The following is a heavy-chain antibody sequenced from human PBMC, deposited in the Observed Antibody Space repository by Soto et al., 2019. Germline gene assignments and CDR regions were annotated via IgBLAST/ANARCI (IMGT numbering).Heavy chain of an antibody. CDR2: IKQDGSEK. CDR1: GFTFSSYA. V-gene: IGHV3-7*01. CDR3: ARGRGVYV. Sequence: PGGPLRPSCAASGFTFSSYALTWVRQPPGKGLEWVPNIKQDGSEKYYVDSVKGRFTISRDNAKNSLYLQMNSLRAEDTAVYYCARGRGVYVWGQGTTVTVSS. J-gene: IGHJ6*02.